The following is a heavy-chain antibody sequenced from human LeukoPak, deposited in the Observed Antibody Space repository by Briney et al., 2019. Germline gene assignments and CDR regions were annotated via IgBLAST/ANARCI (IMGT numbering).Heavy chain of an antibody. J-gene: IGHJ4*02. V-gene: IGHV5-51*01. CDR3: ARQTAMGRSGDY. CDR2: IDPSDSET. D-gene: IGHD5-18*01. CDR1: GYSFTNYW. Sequence: GESLKISCKASGYSFTNYWIGWVRQMPGKGLERMGIIDPSDSETRYTPSFQGQVTISVDKSLTTAYLQWTSLKASDTAMYYCARQTAMGRSGDYWGQGTLVTVSS.